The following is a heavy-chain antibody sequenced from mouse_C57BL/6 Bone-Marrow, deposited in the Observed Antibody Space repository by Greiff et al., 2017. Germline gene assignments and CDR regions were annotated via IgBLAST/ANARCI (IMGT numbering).Heavy chain of an antibody. CDR2: IDPSDSYT. Sequence: QVQLQQPGAELVRPGTSVKLSCKASGYTFTSYWLHWVKQRPGQGLEWIGVIDPSDSYTNYNQKFKGKATLTVYTSSSTAYMQLSSLTSEDSAVYYCARDLLRLWYFDVWGTGTTVTVSS. V-gene: IGHV1-59*01. D-gene: IGHD1-2*01. CDR3: ARDLLRLWYFDV. J-gene: IGHJ1*03. CDR1: GYTFTSYW.